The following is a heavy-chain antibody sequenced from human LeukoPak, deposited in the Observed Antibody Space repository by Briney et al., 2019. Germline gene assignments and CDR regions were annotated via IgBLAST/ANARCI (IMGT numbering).Heavy chain of an antibody. CDR2: ISGSGNTI. CDR3: VRDPGISGTSY. D-gene: IGHD1-20*01. V-gene: IGHV3-48*03. J-gene: IGHJ4*02. CDR1: GFTFSSYE. Sequence: GGSLRLSCAASGFTFSSYEMNWVRQAPGKGLEWISYISGSGNTIYYTDSVKGRFTISRDNAKKSLYLQMHSLRAEDTAIYYCVRDPGISGTSYWGQGTLVTVSS.